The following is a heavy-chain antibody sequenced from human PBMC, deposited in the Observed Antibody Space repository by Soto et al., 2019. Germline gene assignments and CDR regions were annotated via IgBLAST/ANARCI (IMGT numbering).Heavy chain of an antibody. V-gene: IGHV1-58*01. Sequence: SVKVSCKASGFIFTSFGVQWVRQARGQRLEWIGWITVGTGNTNYAQKSQERVTITRDMSTSTAYMELRSLRSEDTAVYYCAAADSSGYYGGWGQGXQVTVYS. CDR3: AAADSSGYYGG. CDR1: GFIFTSFG. J-gene: IGHJ4*02. D-gene: IGHD3-22*01. CDR2: ITVGTGNT.